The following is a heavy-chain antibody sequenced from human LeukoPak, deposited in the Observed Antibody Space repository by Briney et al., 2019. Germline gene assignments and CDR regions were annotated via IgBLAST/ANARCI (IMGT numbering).Heavy chain of an antibody. CDR1: GGSISSYY. V-gene: IGHV4-59*01. Sequence: PSETLSLTRTVSGGSISSYYWSWIRQPPGKGLEWIGYIYYSGSTNYNPSLKSRVTISVDTSKNQFSLKLSSVAAADTAVYYCASTGVAGSFGYWGQGTLVTVSS. CDR2: IYYSGST. CDR3: ASTGVAGSFGY. J-gene: IGHJ4*02. D-gene: IGHD6-19*01.